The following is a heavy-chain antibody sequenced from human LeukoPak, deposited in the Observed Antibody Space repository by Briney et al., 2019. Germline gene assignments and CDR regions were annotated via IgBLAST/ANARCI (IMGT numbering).Heavy chain of an antibody. CDR1: GYNFSNYG. J-gene: IGHJ4*02. CDR2: IDPGDSHA. V-gene: IGHV5-51*01. Sequence: GESLKISCKGSGYNFSNYGIGWVRQMPGKGLEWMGLIDPGDSHAIYSPSFQGQVTISADKSISAAYLQWSSLKASDTAMYYCARSLSWFGELYFWGQETLVTVSS. D-gene: IGHD3-10*01. CDR3: ARSLSWFGELYF.